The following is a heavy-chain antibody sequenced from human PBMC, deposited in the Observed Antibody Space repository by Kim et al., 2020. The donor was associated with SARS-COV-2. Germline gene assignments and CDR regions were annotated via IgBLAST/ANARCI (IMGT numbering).Heavy chain of an antibody. Sequence: GGSLRLSCAASGFTFSSYSMNWVRQAPGKGLEWVSSISSSSSYIYYADSVKGQFTISRDNAKNSLYLQMNSLRAEDTAVYYCARIIVVVPAAPKGGDYYMDVWGKGTTVTVSS. CDR2: ISSSSSYI. CDR3: ARIIVVVPAAPKGGDYYMDV. V-gene: IGHV3-21*01. J-gene: IGHJ6*03. D-gene: IGHD2-2*01. CDR1: GFTFSSYS.